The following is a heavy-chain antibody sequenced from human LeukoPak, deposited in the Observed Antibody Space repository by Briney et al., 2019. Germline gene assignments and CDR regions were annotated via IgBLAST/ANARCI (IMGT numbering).Heavy chain of an antibody. J-gene: IGHJ4*02. Sequence: GGSLRLSCAASGFTFSSYAMSWVRQAPGKGLEWVSAISGSGGSTYYADSVRGRFTISRDNAKNSLFLQMNSLRAEDTAVYYCARGPLIAAAGTWWGQGTLVTVSS. D-gene: IGHD6-13*01. CDR3: ARGPLIAAAGTW. V-gene: IGHV3-23*01. CDR2: ISGSGGST. CDR1: GFTFSSYA.